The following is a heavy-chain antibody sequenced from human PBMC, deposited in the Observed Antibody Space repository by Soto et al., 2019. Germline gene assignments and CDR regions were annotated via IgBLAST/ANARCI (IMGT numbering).Heavy chain of an antibody. V-gene: IGHV1-8*02. Sequence: ASVKVSCKASGYTVTNYDINWVRQATGQGLEWMGWMNPYSGATGFAQKFQDRVTLTRNTSTSTVYLELHSLKSEDTAVYFCATKLIGHFDYWGKGALVTVSS. CDR3: ATKLIGHFDY. CDR1: GYTVTNYD. J-gene: IGHJ4*02. CDR2: MNPYSGAT. D-gene: IGHD2-21*01.